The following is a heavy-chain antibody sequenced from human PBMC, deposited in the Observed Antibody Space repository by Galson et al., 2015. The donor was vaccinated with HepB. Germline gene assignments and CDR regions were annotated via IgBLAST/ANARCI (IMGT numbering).Heavy chain of an antibody. J-gene: IGHJ4*02. Sequence: SLRLSCAASGFTFSSYAMSWVRQAPGKGLEWVSAISGSGGSTYYADSVKGRFTISRDNPKNTLYLQMNSLRAEDTAVYYCAKESWHIRKGPHYFDYWGQGTLVTVSS. V-gene: IGHV3-23*01. CDR1: GFTFSSYA. CDR3: AKESWHIRKGPHYFDY. CDR2: ISGSGGST.